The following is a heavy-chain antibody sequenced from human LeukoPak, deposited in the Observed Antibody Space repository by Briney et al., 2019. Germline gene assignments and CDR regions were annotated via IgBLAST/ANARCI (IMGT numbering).Heavy chain of an antibody. CDR2: IYYSGST. J-gene: IGHJ4*02. D-gene: IGHD4-17*01. V-gene: IGHV4-39*07. CDR1: GGSLSSTSYY. Sequence: SETLSLTCVVSGGSLSSTSYYWGWIRQPPGKRLEWSGSIYYSGSTYYNPSLKSRVTISVDTSKNQFSLKLSSVTAADTAVYYCARERGDYGDYIDYWGQGTLVTVSS. CDR3: ARERGDYGDYIDY.